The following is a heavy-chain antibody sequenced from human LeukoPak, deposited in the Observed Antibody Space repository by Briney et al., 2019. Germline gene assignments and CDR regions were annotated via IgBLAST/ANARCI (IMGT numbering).Heavy chain of an antibody. CDR1: GFSFSSYG. D-gene: IGHD2-15*01. CDR3: AKERMRGPDY. V-gene: IGHV3-30*02. CDR2: IRYDGSNK. Sequence: GGSLRLSCAASGFSFSSYGMHWVRQAPCKGLEWVAFIRYDGSNKYYADSVKGRFTISRGNSKNTLYLQMNSLRAEDTAVYYCAKERMRGPDYWGQGTLVTVSS. J-gene: IGHJ4*02.